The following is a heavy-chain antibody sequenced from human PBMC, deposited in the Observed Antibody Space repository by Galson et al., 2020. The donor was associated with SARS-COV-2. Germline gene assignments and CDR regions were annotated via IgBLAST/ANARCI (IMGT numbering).Heavy chain of an antibody. V-gene: IGHV4-34*01. Sequence: SETLSLTCAVYGGSFSGYYWSWIRQPPGKGLEWIGEINHSGSTNYNPSLKSRVTISVDTSKNQFSLKLSSVTAADTAVYYCARGRVSSSCYLVSQNWFDPWGQGTLVTVSS. CDR1: GGSFSGYY. J-gene: IGHJ5*02. D-gene: IGHD6-13*01. CDR2: INHSGST. CDR3: ARGRVSSSCYLVSQNWFDP.